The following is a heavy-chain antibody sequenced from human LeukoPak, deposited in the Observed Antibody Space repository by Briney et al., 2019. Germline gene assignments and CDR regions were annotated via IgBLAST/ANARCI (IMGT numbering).Heavy chain of an antibody. D-gene: IGHD3-22*01. J-gene: IGHJ3*02. Sequence: GGSLRLSCAASGFTFSSYGMHWVRQAPSKGLEWVAFIRYDGSNKYYADSVKGRFTISRDNSKNTLYLQMNSLRAEDTAVYYCAKGSGGYYYDSSGYVSGRDDAFDIWGQGTMVTVSS. CDR2: IRYDGSNK. CDR1: GFTFSSYG. CDR3: AKGSGGYYYDSSGYVSGRDDAFDI. V-gene: IGHV3-30*02.